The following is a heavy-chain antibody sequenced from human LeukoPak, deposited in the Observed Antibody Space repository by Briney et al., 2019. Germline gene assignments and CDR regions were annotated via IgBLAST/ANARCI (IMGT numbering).Heavy chain of an antibody. CDR2: INHSGST. V-gene: IGHV4-34*01. CDR1: GGSFSGYY. CDR3: ARFLPSSSWYRPNWLDP. J-gene: IGHJ5*02. D-gene: IGHD6-13*01. Sequence: SGTLSLTCTVYGGSFSGYYWSWIRQPPGKGLEWIGEINHSGSTNYNPSLKSRVTISVDTSKNQFSLKLSSVTAADTAVYYCARFLPSSSWYRPNWLDPWGQGTLVTVSS.